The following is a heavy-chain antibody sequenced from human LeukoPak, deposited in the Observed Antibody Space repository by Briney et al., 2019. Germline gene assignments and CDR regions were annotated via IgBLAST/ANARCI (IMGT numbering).Heavy chain of an antibody. Sequence: GGSLRLSCAASGFTVSSNYMSWVRQAPGKGLEWGSVIYSGGSTYYADSVKGRFTISRDNSKNTLYLQMNSLRAEDTAVYYCAREATMVRGLDYWGQGTLVTVSS. CDR3: AREATMVRGLDY. CDR2: IYSGGST. CDR1: GFTVSSNY. V-gene: IGHV3-53*01. J-gene: IGHJ4*02. D-gene: IGHD3-10*01.